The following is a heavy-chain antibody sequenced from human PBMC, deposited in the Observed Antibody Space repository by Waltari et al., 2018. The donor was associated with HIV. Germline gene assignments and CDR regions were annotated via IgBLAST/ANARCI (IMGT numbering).Heavy chain of an antibody. J-gene: IGHJ3*02. CDR1: DGSISRGSYY. CDR3: ARQVPAAIWNAFDI. Sequence: QVQLQESGPGLVKPSQTLSLTCTVSDGSISRGSYYWTWIRQPAGKGLEWIGRIYTSGSTNYNPSLKSRVTISVDTSKNQFSLKLSSVTAADTAVYYCARQVPAAIWNAFDIWGQGTMVTVSS. D-gene: IGHD2-2*01. CDR2: IYTSGST. V-gene: IGHV4-61*02.